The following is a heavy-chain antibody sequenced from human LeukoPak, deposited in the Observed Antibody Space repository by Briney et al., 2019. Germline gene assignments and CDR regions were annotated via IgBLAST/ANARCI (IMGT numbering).Heavy chain of an antibody. Sequence: PGGSLRLSCAASGFTFSDHVMHWVRQAPDKGLEWVAMISYDGNNKYYADSVKGRFTISRDNSKNTLYLQMNSLRAEDTAVYYCASRPRIAAAGGSDYWGQGTLVTVSS. CDR1: GFTFSDHV. D-gene: IGHD6-13*01. CDR2: ISYDGNNK. V-gene: IGHV3-30*14. J-gene: IGHJ4*02. CDR3: ASRPRIAAAGGSDY.